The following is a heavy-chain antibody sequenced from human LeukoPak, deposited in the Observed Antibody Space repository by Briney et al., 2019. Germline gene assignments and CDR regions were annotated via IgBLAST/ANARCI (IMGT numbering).Heavy chain of an antibody. CDR1: GYTFTSYD. Sequence: GASVKVSCKASGYTFTSYDINWVRQATGQGLEWMGWMNPNSGNTGYAQKFQGRVTITRNTSISTAYMELSSLRSEDTAVYYCARVPSYPNNNWFDPWGQGTLVTVSS. D-gene: IGHD4/OR15-4a*01. CDR3: ARVPSYPNNNWFDP. J-gene: IGHJ5*02. CDR2: MNPNSGNT. V-gene: IGHV1-8*03.